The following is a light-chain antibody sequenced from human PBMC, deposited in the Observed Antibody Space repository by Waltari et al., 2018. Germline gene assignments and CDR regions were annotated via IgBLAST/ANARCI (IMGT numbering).Light chain of an antibody. CDR2: QVS. CDR3: MQAKFWPWT. V-gene: IGKV2-30*02. CDR1: QSLVHTDGSTY. J-gene: IGKJ1*01. Sequence: EVEMTKSPLTLPVTLGQPAPTSCRPTQSLVHTDGSTYVSWYHQRPGQSPRRLIYQVSKRDSGVPDRFSGSGSGTDFTLDISRVEAEDLGFYYCMQAKFWPWTFGQGTEVEIK.